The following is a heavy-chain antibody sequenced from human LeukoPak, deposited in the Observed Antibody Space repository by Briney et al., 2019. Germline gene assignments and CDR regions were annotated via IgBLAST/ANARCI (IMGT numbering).Heavy chain of an antibody. D-gene: IGHD3-3*01. J-gene: IGHJ3*02. CDR1: GGSSSSYY. CDR2: IYYSGST. V-gene: IGHV4-59*01. CDR3: ARDRTIFGVVDAFDI. Sequence: SETLSLTCTVSGGSSSSYYWSWIRQPPGKGLEWIGYIYYSGSTNYNPSLKSRVTISVDTSKNQFSLKLSSVTAADTAVYYCARDRTIFGVVDAFDIWGQGTMVTVSS.